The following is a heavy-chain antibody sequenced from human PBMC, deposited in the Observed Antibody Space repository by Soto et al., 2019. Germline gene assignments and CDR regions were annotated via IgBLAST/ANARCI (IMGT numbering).Heavy chain of an antibody. D-gene: IGHD3-10*01. J-gene: IGHJ5*02. CDR1: GFTFSSYW. CDR3: ARVWFGESLFFDP. CDR2: MNSDGSST. Sequence: EVQLVESGGGLVQPGGSLRLSCAASGFTFSSYWMHWVRQAPGKGLVWVSRMNSDGSSTSYADSVKGPFTISRDNAKNTLYLPMNSLKAEDTAVYYCARVWFGESLFFDPWGQGTLVTVSS. V-gene: IGHV3-74*01.